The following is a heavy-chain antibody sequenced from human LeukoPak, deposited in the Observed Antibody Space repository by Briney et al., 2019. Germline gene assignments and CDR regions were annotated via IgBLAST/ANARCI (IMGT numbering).Heavy chain of an antibody. D-gene: IGHD2-8*01. J-gene: IGHJ6*02. CDR3: ARGVYGDYYYYGIDV. V-gene: IGHV4-59*08. CDR2: IYYSGST. CDR1: GGSISSYY. Sequence: SETLSLTCTVSGGSISSYYWSWIRQPPGKGLEWIGYIYYSGSTNYNPSLKSRVTISVDTSKNQFSLKLSSVTAADTAVYYCARGVYGDYYYYGIDVWGQGTTVTVSS.